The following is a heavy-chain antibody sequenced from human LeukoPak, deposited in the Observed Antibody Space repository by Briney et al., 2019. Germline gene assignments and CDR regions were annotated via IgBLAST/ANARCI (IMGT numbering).Heavy chain of an antibody. CDR2: ISYDGSNK. CDR3: AKIPKGGYFDY. D-gene: IGHD2-2*01. CDR1: GFTFSSYA. J-gene: IGHJ4*02. V-gene: IGHV3-30-3*02. Sequence: GRSLRLSCAASGFTFSSYAMHWVRQAPGKGLEWVAVISYDGSNKYYADSVKGRFTISRDNPKNTLYLQMNSLRAEDTAVYYCAKIPKGGYFDYWGQGTLVTVSS.